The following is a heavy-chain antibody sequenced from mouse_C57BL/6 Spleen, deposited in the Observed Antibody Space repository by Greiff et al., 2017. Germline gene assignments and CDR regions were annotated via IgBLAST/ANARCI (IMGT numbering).Heavy chain of an antibody. D-gene: IGHD2-4*01. CDR1: GYTFTSYG. Sequence: VQLQQSGAELARPGASVKLSCKASGYTFTSYGISWVKQRTGQGLEWIGEIYPRSGNTYYNAKFKGKATLTADKSSSTAYMELRSLTSEDSAVYFGARRYEYDYYYAMDYWGQGTSVTVSS. CDR3: ARRYEYDYYYAMDY. CDR2: IYPRSGNT. J-gene: IGHJ4*01. V-gene: IGHV1-81*01.